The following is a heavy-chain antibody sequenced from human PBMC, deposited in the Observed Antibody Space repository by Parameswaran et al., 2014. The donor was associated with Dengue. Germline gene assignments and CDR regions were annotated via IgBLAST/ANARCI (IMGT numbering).Heavy chain of an antibody. CDR2: IYHSGST. V-gene: IGHV4-4*02. D-gene: IGHD6-6*01. J-gene: IGHJ5*02. Sequence: PGKGLEWIGEIYHSGSTNYNPSLKSRVTISVDKSKNQFSLKLSSVTAADTAVYYCARAIAARRSWFDPWGQGTLVTVSS. CDR3: ARAIAARRSWFDP.